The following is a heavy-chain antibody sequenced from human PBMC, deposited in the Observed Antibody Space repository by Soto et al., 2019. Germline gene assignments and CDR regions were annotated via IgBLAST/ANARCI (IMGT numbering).Heavy chain of an antibody. CDR1: GCTFMSYG. D-gene: IGHD6-19*01. CDR2: ISAYSGNT. CDR3: ARRRAGLDDS. J-gene: IGHJ4*02. V-gene: IGHV1-18*01. Sequence: QVQLVQSGAEAKKPGASVKVSCKASGCTFMSYGISWVRQAPGQGLEWLGWISAYSGNTNYAQKFQGRVTMTTDTSTSTAYMELRSLRSDDTAVYYCARRRAGLDDSWGQGTLVTVSS.